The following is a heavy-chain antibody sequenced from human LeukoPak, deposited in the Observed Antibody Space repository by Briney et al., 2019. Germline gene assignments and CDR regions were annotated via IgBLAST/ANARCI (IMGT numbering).Heavy chain of an antibody. Sequence: GSSVKVSCKASGGTFSSYAISWVRQATGQGLEWMGGIIPIFGTANYAQKFQGRVTITADKSTSTAYMELSSLRSEDTAVYYCAVYSSTLYYYYGMDVWGKGTTVTVSS. J-gene: IGHJ6*04. V-gene: IGHV1-69*06. D-gene: IGHD6-13*01. CDR2: IIPIFGTA. CDR3: AVYSSTLYYYYGMDV. CDR1: GGTFSSYA.